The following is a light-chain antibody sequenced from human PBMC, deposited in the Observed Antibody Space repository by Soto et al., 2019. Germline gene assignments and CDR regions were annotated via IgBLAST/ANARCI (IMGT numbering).Light chain of an antibody. V-gene: IGKV3-20*01. CDR2: GAS. Sequence: EIVLTQSPGTLSLSPGERATLSCRASQSVSSSYLAWYQPKPGQAPRLLIYGASSRATGIPDRFSGSGSGTDLTLTISRLEPADFAVYYCQQYGSSPPYTFGQGTKLEIK. CDR3: QQYGSSPPYT. J-gene: IGKJ2*01. CDR1: QSVSSSY.